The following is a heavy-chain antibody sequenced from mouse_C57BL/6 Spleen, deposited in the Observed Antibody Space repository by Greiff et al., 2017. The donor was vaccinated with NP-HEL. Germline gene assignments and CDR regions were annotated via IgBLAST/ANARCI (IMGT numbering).Heavy chain of an antibody. J-gene: IGHJ4*01. Sequence: EVMLVESEGGLVQPGSSMKLSCTASGFTFSDYYMAWVRQVPEKGLEWVANINYDGSSTYYLDSLKSRFIISRDNAKNILYLQMSSLKSEDTATYYCARGGGLYAMDYWGQGTSVTVSS. CDR2: INYDGSST. V-gene: IGHV5-16*01. CDR1: GFTFSDYY. CDR3: ARGGGLYAMDY.